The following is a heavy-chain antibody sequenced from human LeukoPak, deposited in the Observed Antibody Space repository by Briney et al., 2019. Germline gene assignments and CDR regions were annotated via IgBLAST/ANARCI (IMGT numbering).Heavy chain of an antibody. Sequence: SETLSLTCAVYGGSFGGYYWSWIRQPPGKGLEWIGEINHSGSTNYNPSLKSRVTISVDTSKNQFSLKLSSVTAADTAVYYCARGWYSSSWYFDYWGQGTLVTVSS. CDR2: INHSGST. CDR1: GGSFGGYY. J-gene: IGHJ4*02. D-gene: IGHD6-13*01. CDR3: ARGWYSSSWYFDY. V-gene: IGHV4-34*01.